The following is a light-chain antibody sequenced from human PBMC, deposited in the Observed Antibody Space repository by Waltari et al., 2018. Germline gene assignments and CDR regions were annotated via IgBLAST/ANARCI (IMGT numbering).Light chain of an antibody. CDR3: QQYNIYSPQA. CDR2: DAS. CDR1: QTIDNY. Sequence: DIQMPQSPSTLSASLGDRVTITCRASQTIDNYLAWYQQNPGEAPKVMIYDASTLETGVPSRFSGSGFGTDFSLTISSLQPDDFATYWCQQYNIYSPQAFGQGTKVEVK. J-gene: IGKJ1*01. V-gene: IGKV1-5*01.